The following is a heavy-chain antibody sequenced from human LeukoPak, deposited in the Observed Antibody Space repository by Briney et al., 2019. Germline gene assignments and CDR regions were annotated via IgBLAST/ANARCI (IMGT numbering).Heavy chain of an antibody. CDR2: IGGSAVTT. J-gene: IGHJ4*02. CDR3: AKGVLGDNSGYASPGDY. Sequence: GGSLRLSCAASGFTFSSYAMSWVRQAPGKGLEWVSAIGGSAVTTYYADSVRGRFTISRDNSKNTLYLQMNSLRAEDTAVYYCAKGVLGDNSGYASPGDYWGQGTLVTVSS. CDR1: GFTFSSYA. D-gene: IGHD3-22*01. V-gene: IGHV3-23*01.